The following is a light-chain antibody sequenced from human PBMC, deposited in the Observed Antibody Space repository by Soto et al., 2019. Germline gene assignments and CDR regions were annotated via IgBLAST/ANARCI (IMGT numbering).Light chain of an antibody. CDR1: QDVGSK. J-gene: IGKJ5*01. CDR2: GAT. Sequence: EIVMTQSPATLSVSPGERATLSCRASQDVGSKLAWYQQKPGQAPRLLIYGATTRATGIPARFSGSGSGTDFALTISSLQSEDFGVYYCHQYNNWPPSTFGRGTRLEIK. V-gene: IGKV3-15*01. CDR3: HQYNNWPPST.